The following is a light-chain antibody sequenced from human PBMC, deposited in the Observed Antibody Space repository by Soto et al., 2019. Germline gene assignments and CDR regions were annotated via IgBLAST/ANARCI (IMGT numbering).Light chain of an antibody. CDR1: SSDVGGYNY. CDR2: EVS. Sequence: QSALTQPASVSGSPGQSITISCTGTSSDVGGYNYVSWYQHHPGKAPKLMISEVSNRPSGVSNRFSGSKSGNTASLTISGLQAEDEADYYCSSRTSSSTYVFGTGTQLTVL. J-gene: IGLJ1*01. V-gene: IGLV2-14*01. CDR3: SSRTSSSTYV.